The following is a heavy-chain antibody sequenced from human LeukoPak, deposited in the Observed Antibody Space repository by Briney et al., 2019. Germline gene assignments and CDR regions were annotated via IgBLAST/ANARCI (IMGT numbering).Heavy chain of an antibody. CDR1: GFTFSSYW. J-gene: IGHJ3*02. CDR2: IKQDGSEK. CDR3: ASRGIAVADPSDAFDI. V-gene: IGHV3-7*01. Sequence: GGSLRLSCAASGFTFSSYWMSWVRQAPGKGLEWVANIKQDGSEKYYVDSVKGRFTISRDNAKNSLYLQMNSLKAEDTAVYYCASRGIAVADPSDAFDIWGQGTMVTVSS. D-gene: IGHD6-19*01.